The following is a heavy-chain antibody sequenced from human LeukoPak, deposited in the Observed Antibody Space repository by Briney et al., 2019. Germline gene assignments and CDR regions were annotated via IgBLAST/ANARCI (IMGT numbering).Heavy chain of an antibody. CDR3: ARGVAPTSIDY. CDR2: ISSNGGST. V-gene: IGHV3-64*01. Sequence: PGGSLRLSCAASGFTFSSYAMHWVRQAPGKGLEYVSAISSNGGSTYYANFVKGRFTISRDNSKNTLYLQMGSLRAEDMAVYYCARGVAPTSIDYWGQGTLVTVSS. CDR1: GFTFSSYA. D-gene: IGHD2-15*01. J-gene: IGHJ4*02.